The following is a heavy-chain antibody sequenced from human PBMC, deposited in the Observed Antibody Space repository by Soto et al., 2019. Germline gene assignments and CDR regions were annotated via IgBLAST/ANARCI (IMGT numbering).Heavy chain of an antibody. Sequence: QLQLQESGPGLVKPSETLSLTCTVSAGSFFSSNYNWVWIRQPPGKGLVWIGNIHFSGSTYYNPSLKSRVTMSVVTSSTQFSLILTSFTATDTTLYYCARRFTGSSFVDYWGRGILVTVSS. V-gene: IGHV4-39*01. CDR2: IHFSGST. D-gene: IGHD1-26*01. J-gene: IGHJ4*02. CDR3: ARRFTGSSFVDY. CDR1: AGSFFSSNYN.